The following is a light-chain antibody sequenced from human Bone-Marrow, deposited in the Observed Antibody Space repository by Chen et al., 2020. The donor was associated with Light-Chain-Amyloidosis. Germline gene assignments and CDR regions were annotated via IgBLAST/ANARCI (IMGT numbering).Light chain of an antibody. J-gene: IGLJ2*01. V-gene: IGLV3-25*03. CDR2: RDT. Sequence: SSQLTQPPSVSLSPGQTARLTCSGDDLPTKYAYWYQQKPGQAPGLVIHRDTERPSGISERFSGSSSGTTATLTISGVQAEDEADYHCQSADSSGTYEVIFGGGTKLTVL. CDR1: DLPTKY. CDR3: QSADSSGTYEVI.